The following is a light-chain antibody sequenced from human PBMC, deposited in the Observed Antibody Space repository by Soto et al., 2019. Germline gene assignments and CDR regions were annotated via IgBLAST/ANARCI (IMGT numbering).Light chain of an antibody. J-gene: IGKJ5*01. CDR3: QQYNNWS. CDR1: QSVGSN. Sequence: EIVMTPSPGTLSVSPGARATLSCRASQSVGSNLAWYQQEPGQAPRLLIYAASTRATGIPARFSGSGSGTEFTLTISSLQSEDFAVYYCQQYNNWSFGQGTRLEIK. V-gene: IGKV3-15*01. CDR2: AAS.